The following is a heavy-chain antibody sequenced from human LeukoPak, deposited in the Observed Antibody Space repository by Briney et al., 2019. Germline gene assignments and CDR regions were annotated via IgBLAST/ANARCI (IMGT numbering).Heavy chain of an antibody. CDR3: ARGVFLRAIVATPFDY. CDR2: ISSSSSTI. J-gene: IGHJ4*02. CDR1: GFTFSSYS. Sequence: PGGSLRLSCAASGFTFSSYSMNWVRQAPGKGLEWVSYISSSSSTIYYADSVKGRFTISRDNAKNSLYLQMNSLRAEDTAVYYCARGVFLRAIVATPFDYWGQGTLVTVSS. D-gene: IGHD5-12*01. V-gene: IGHV3-48*04.